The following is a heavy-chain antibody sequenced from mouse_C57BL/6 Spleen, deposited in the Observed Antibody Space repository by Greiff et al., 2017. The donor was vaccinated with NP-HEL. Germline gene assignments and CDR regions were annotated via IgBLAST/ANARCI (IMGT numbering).Heavy chain of an antibody. CDR3: ARGDGSSYDGWYFDV. D-gene: IGHD1-1*01. Sequence: VQLQQPGAELVKPGASVKLSCKASGYTFTSYWMHWVKQRPGQGLEWIGMIHPNSGSTNYNEKFKSKATLTVDKSSSTAYMQLSSLTSEDSAVYYCARGDGSSYDGWYFDVWGTGTTVTVSS. J-gene: IGHJ1*03. CDR2: IHPNSGST. CDR1: GYTFTSYW. V-gene: IGHV1-64*01.